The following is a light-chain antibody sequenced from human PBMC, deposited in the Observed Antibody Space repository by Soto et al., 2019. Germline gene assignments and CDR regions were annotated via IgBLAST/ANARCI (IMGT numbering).Light chain of an antibody. CDR2: EGS. CDR1: SSDVGSYNL. V-gene: IGLV2-23*01. J-gene: IGLJ2*01. CDR3: CSYAGSSTAV. Sequence: QSALTQPASVSGSPGQSITISCTGTSSDVGSYNLVSWYQHHPGKAPKLMIYEGSKRPSGASNRFSGSKSGNTASLTISGLQAEDEADYYCCSYAGSSTAVFGGGTKLTVL.